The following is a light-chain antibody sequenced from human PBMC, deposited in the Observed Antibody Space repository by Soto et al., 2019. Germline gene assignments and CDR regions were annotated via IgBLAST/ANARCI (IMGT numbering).Light chain of an antibody. CDR3: QQYTTSSWT. J-gene: IGKJ1*01. V-gene: IGKV3-20*01. CDR1: QSVGSSY. Sequence: VFTHSPGTLSLSPGERATLSCRASQSVGSSYLAWYQQKPGQAPRVLIYGTSSRATGIPDRFSGSGSGTDFTLTISRLEPEDFAVYYCQQYTTSSWTFGLGTKVDIK. CDR2: GTS.